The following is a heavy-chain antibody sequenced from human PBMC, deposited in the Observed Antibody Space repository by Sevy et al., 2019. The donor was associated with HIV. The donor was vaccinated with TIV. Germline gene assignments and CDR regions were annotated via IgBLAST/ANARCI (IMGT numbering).Heavy chain of an antibody. CDR3: ARGMHYYDSSGYDC. CDR1: GFTFSDHY. V-gene: IGHV3-72*01. D-gene: IGHD3-22*01. CDR2: SRNKVNSYTT. Sequence: GGSLRLSCAASGFTFSDHYMDWVRQAPGKGLEWVGRSRNKVNSYTTEYAASVKGRFTISRDDSKNSLYLQMNSLKTEDTAVYYCARGMHYYDSSGYDCWGQGTLVTVSS. J-gene: IGHJ4*02.